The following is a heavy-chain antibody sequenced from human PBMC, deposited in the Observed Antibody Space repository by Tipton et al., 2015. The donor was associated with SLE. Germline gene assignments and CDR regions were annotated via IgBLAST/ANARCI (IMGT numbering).Heavy chain of an antibody. CDR2: IYYSGST. Sequence: TLSLTCTVSGGSINSYYWSWIRQPPGKGLEWIGYIYYSGSTNYNASLKSRVTISEDTSEKQFSLKLKYVTAADTAVYYCARTAGRSVKLWYFDLWGRGTLVTVSS. D-gene: IGHD5-18*01. CDR3: ARTAGRSVKLWYFDL. V-gene: IGHV4-59*01. CDR1: GGSINSYY. J-gene: IGHJ2*01.